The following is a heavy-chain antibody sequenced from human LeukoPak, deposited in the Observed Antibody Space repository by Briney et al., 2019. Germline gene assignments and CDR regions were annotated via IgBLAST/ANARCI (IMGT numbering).Heavy chain of an antibody. CDR3: ARDGTAAGLYFDL. D-gene: IGHD6-13*01. CDR1: GFTFIDYW. J-gene: IGHJ4*01. CDR2: IKQDGGEK. Sequence: GGSLRLSCAVSGFTFIDYWMNWVRQAPGKGLEWVASIKQDGGEKSYVDTVKGRFTISRDNPKNSLYLQMSSLRAEDTAVYYCARDGTAAGLYFDLWGQGTLVTVSS. V-gene: IGHV3-7*01.